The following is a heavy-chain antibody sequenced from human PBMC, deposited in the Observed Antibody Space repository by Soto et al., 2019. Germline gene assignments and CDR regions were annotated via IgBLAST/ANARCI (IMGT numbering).Heavy chain of an antibody. CDR3: ARHGGTFDY. D-gene: IGHD1-1*01. J-gene: IGHJ4*02. CDR2: IYYSGST. V-gene: IGHV4-39*01. CDR1: GGATSSSIYS. Sequence: PSETLSLTSTFSGGATSSSIYSWGWILQPPGKGLEWIGSIYYSGSTYYNPSLKSRVTISVDTSKNQFSLKLSSVTAADTAVYYCARHGGTFDYWGQGTLVTVS.